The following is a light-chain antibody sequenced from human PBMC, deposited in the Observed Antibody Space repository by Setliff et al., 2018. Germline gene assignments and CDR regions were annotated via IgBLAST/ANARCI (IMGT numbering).Light chain of an antibody. CDR3: SSYRSGYTRV. V-gene: IGLV2-14*03. CDR2: AVS. J-gene: IGLJ1*01. Sequence: QSALTQPASVSGSPGQSITISCSGTSSDVGSYDLVSWYQQHPGKAPKLIIYAVSDRPSGVSNRFSGSKSGNTASLTISGLQAEDEADYYCSSYRSGYTRVFGTGTKVTVL. CDR1: SSDVGSYDL.